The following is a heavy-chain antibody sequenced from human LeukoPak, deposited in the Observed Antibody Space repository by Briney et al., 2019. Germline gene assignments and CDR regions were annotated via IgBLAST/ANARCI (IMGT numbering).Heavy chain of an antibody. CDR3: ARATYYYDSSGYYTDYYYGMDV. CDR2: ISSSSSYI. D-gene: IGHD3-22*01. CDR1: GFTFSSYS. Sequence: GGSLRLSCAASGFTFSSYSMNWVRQAPGKGLEWVSSISSSSSYIYYADSVKGRFTISRDSAKNSLYLQMNSLRAEDTAVYYCARATYYYDSSGYYTDYYYGMDVWGQGTTVTVSS. J-gene: IGHJ6*02. V-gene: IGHV3-21*01.